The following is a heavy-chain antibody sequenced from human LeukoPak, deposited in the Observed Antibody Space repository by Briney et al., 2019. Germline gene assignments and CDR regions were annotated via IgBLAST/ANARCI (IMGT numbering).Heavy chain of an antibody. J-gene: IGHJ4*02. Sequence: SETLSLTCTVSGGSISSSSYSWSWIRQPPGKGLEWIGYIYHSGSTYYNPSLKSRVTISVDRSKNQFSLKLSSVTAADTAVYYCATFYIAMVRYDYWGQGTLVTVSS. CDR3: ATFYIAMVRYDY. CDR2: IYHSGST. D-gene: IGHD5-18*01. CDR1: GGSISSSSYS. V-gene: IGHV4-30-2*01.